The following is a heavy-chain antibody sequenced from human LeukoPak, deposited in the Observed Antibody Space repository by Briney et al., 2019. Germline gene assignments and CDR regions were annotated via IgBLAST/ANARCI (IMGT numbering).Heavy chain of an antibody. Sequence: SETLSLTCTVSGGSISSYYWSWLRQPPGKGLERIGYVYNSGRSSNYNPSLNSRVTISVDTSKNQFSLKLSSVTAADTAVYYCARLADITMVRGVGWFDPWGQGTLVTVSS. CDR1: GGSISSYY. J-gene: IGHJ5*02. CDR2: VYNSGRSS. V-gene: IGHV4-4*09. D-gene: IGHD3-10*01. CDR3: ARLADITMVRGVGWFDP.